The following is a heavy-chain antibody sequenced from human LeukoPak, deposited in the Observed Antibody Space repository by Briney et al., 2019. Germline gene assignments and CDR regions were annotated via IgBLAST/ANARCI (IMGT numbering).Heavy chain of an antibody. CDR1: GFTFSSYG. CDR2: ISYDGSNK. D-gene: IGHD6-19*01. Sequence: EGSLRLSCAASGFTFSSYGMHWVRQAPGKGLEWVAVISYDGSNKYYADSVKGRFTISRDNSKNTLYLQMNSLRAEDTAVYYCAKDLWLATAGAFDIWGQGTMVTVSS. V-gene: IGHV3-30*18. CDR3: AKDLWLATAGAFDI. J-gene: IGHJ3*02.